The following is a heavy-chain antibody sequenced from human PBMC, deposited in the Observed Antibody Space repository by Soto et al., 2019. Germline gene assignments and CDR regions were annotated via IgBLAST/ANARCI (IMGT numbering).Heavy chain of an antibody. Sequence: GASVKVSCKASGYTFTSYYMHWVRQAPGQRLEWMGIINPSGGSTSYAQKFQGRVTMTRDTSTSTVYMELSSLRSEDTAVYYCARVYPSDTRYGYVGNNWFDPWGQGTLVTVPS. V-gene: IGHV1-46*03. D-gene: IGHD5-18*01. J-gene: IGHJ5*02. CDR1: GYTFTSYY. CDR3: ARVYPSDTRYGYVGNNWFDP. CDR2: INPSGGST.